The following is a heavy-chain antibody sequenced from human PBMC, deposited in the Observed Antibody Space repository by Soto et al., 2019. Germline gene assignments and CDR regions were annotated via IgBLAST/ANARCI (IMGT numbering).Heavy chain of an antibody. CDR1: GFSFDGYA. Sequence: EVQLVESGGGLVQPGRSLRLPCAASGFSFDGYAINWVRQPPGKGLEWVSGISWNSGNIDYADSVKGRFTISRDNAKNSLYLQMNSLRAEDTALYYCVKASTYSSSQGWFDPWGQGTMVTVSS. CDR3: VKASTYSSSQGWFDP. J-gene: IGHJ5*02. CDR2: ISWNSGNI. D-gene: IGHD6-6*01. V-gene: IGHV3-9*01.